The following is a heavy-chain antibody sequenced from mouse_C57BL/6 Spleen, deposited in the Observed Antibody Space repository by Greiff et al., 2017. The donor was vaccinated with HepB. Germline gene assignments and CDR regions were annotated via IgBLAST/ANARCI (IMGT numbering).Heavy chain of an antibody. Sequence: QVQLQQSGAELVRPGSSVKLSCKASGYTFTSYWMHWVKQRPIQGLEWIGNIDPSDSETHYNQKFKDKATLTVDKSSSTAYMQLSSLTSEDSAVYYCARSVHYYGSSYWYFDVWGTGTTVTVSS. V-gene: IGHV1-52*01. CDR1: GYTFTSYW. CDR3: ARSVHYYGSSYWYFDV. D-gene: IGHD1-1*01. J-gene: IGHJ1*03. CDR2: IDPSDSET.